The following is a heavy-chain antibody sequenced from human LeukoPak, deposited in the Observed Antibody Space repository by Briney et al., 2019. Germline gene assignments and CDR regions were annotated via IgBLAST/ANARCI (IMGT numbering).Heavy chain of an antibody. J-gene: IGHJ4*02. D-gene: IGHD4-11*01. CDR3: ARGRTTGEFDY. Sequence: SVKVSCKASGGTFSSHAITWVRQAPGQGLEWMGVINPIFHTPTYAKKFQGRLTITKDESMSTASMDLSSLISDDTAVYYCARGRTTGEFDYWGQGTLVTVSS. CDR2: INPIFHTP. V-gene: IGHV1-69*05. CDR1: GGTFSSHA.